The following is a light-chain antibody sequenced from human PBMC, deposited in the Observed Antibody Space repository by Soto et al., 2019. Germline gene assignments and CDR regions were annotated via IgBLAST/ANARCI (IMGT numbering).Light chain of an antibody. V-gene: IGKV3-11*01. J-gene: IGKJ3*01. CDR1: QSVSSN. CDR2: DAS. CDR3: QQRSNWPPGFT. Sequence: EIVLTQSPATLSLSPGERATLSCRASQSVSSNLVWYQQKPGQAPRLLIYDASNRATGIPARFSGSGSGTDFTLTISSLEPEDFAVYYCQQRSNWPPGFTFGPGTKVDIK.